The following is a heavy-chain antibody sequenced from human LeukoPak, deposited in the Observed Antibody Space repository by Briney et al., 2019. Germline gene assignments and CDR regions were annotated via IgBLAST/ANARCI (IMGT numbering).Heavy chain of an antibody. CDR1: GFTFSTHA. J-gene: IGHJ3*02. CDR3: AKDVCGNYCSLDM. CDR2: ISGVSETT. V-gene: IGHV3-23*01. D-gene: IGHD1-26*01. Sequence: PGGSLRLSCAVSGFTFSTHAISWVRQAPGKGLEWVSGISGVSETTHYAASVRGRFTISRDNSKSTMYLQMNSLRAEDTAVYYCAKDVCGNYCSLDMWGQRTMVTVSS.